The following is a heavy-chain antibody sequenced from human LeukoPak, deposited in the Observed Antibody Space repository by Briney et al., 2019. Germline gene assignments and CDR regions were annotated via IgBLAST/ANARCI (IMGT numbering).Heavy chain of an antibody. CDR3: ARDTSYYYDSSGPYPDDAFDI. CDR1: GGSISSYY. CDR2: IYYSGST. Sequence: PSETLSLTCTVSGGSISSYYWIWIRQPPGKGLEWIGYIYYSGSTNYNPSLKSRVTISVDTSKNQFSLKLSSVTAADTAVYYCARDTSYYYDSSGPYPDDAFDIWGQGTMVTVSS. V-gene: IGHV4-59*01. J-gene: IGHJ3*02. D-gene: IGHD3-22*01.